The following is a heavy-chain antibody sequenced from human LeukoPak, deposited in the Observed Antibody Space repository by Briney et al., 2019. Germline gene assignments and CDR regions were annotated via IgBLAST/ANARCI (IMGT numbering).Heavy chain of an antibody. CDR2: IKPDGSEK. J-gene: IGHJ4*02. Sequence: GGSLRLSCAASGFTFSSYWMSWVRQSPGKGLEGVANIKPDGSEKYFMDSVKGRFPISRDNAKNALYLEMNSLRAEDTAEYFCARERMYSGSGSTYPYYDYWGQGTLVTVSS. D-gene: IGHD3-10*01. V-gene: IGHV3-7*01. CDR1: GFTFSSYW. CDR3: ARERMYSGSGSTYPYYDY.